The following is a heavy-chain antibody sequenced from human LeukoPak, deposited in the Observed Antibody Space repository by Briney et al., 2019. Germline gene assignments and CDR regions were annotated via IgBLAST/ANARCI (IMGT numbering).Heavy chain of an antibody. CDR2: VHHSGST. V-gene: IGHV4-59*11. J-gene: IGHJ4*02. CDR1: GGSITSLY. Sequence: SETLSLTCTVSGGSITSLYWSWLRQSPGKGLEWIGYVHHSGSTDYNPSLKSRVTISIDTSKNQFSLKLSPVTAADTAVYYCARGYYDNSGYSNPFDYWGQGTLVTVSS. D-gene: IGHD3-22*01. CDR3: ARGYYDNSGYSNPFDY.